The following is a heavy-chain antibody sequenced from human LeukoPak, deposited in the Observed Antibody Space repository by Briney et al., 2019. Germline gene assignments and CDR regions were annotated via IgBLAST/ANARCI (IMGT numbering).Heavy chain of an antibody. CDR2: IYHSGST. CDR3: ARDSSGPFDY. J-gene: IGHJ4*02. V-gene: IGHV4-4*02. D-gene: IGHD6-19*01. CDR1: GFTFTNYW. Sequence: PGGSLRLSCAASGFTFTNYWMTWVRQPPGKGLEWIGEIYHSGSTNYNPSLKSRVTISVDKSKNQFSLKLSSVTAADTAVYYCARDSSGPFDYWGQGTLVTVSS.